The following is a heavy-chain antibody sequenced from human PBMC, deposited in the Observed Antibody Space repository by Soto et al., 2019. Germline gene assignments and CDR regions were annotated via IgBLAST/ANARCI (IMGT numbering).Heavy chain of an antibody. CDR1: GYTFTSYY. J-gene: IGHJ6*02. D-gene: IGHD1-26*01. CDR3: ARDLYGSYSETRAYYYGMDV. V-gene: IGHV1-46*01. CDR2: INPSGGST. Sequence: QVQLVQSGAEVKKPGASVKVSCKASGYTFTSYYMHWVRQAPGQGLEWMGIINPSGGSTSYAQKFQGRVTMTRDTSTSTVYMELSSLRSEDTAVYYCARDLYGSYSETRAYYYGMDVWGQGTTVTVSS.